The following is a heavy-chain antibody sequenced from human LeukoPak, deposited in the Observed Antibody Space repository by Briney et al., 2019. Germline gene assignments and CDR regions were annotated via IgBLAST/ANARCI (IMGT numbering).Heavy chain of an antibody. J-gene: IGHJ4*02. CDR1: GFAFSSYA. V-gene: IGHV3-23*01. D-gene: IGHD6-19*01. Sequence: TGGSLRLSCAASGFAFSSYAMTWVRQAPGKGLEWVSGISSGGGGTYYADSMEGRFTISRDNSENTLYLQMNSLRAEDTAVYYCAKVLSSGGHWFDYWGQGSLVTVSS. CDR3: AKVLSSGGHWFDY. CDR2: ISSGGGGT.